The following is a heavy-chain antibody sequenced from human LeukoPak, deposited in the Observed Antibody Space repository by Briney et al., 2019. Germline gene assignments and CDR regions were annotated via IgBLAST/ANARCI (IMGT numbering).Heavy chain of an antibody. Sequence: PGGSLRLSCAASGFTVNRNYMSWVRRSPGNGLEWFSVIYSGGVTYYADSVKARFTISRDNSKNTLYLQMNSLRADDRAVYSCAGSSAYYPDAFDIWGQGTMVSVSS. D-gene: IGHD3-22*01. V-gene: IGHV3-53*01. CDR3: AGSSAYYPDAFDI. J-gene: IGHJ3*02. CDR1: GFTVNRNY. CDR2: IYSGGVT.